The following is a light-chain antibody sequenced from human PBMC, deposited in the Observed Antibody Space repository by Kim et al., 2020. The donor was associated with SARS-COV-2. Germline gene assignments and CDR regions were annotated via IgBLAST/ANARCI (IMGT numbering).Light chain of an antibody. Sequence: SYELTQPPSVSVSPGQTASITCSGDKLGDKYACWYQQKPGQSPVLVIYQDRKRPSGIPERFSGSNSGNTATLTISRTQAMDEADYYCQAWDSSTGVFGTG. CDR3: QAWDSSTGV. V-gene: IGLV3-1*01. J-gene: IGLJ1*01. CDR1: KLGDKY. CDR2: QDR.